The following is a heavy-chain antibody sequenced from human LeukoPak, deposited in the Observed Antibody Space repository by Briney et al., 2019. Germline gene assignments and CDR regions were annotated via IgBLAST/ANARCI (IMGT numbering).Heavy chain of an antibody. Sequence: GGSLRLSCAASGFTFNTYGMHWVRQAPGKGLEWVAFIRYDGSNKYYADSVKGRFTNSRDNSKNTLYLQMDSLRAEDTAVYYCAKDGGYYSGYFDYWGQGTLVTVSS. J-gene: IGHJ4*02. D-gene: IGHD3-22*01. V-gene: IGHV3-30*02. CDR2: IRYDGSNK. CDR3: AKDGGYYSGYFDY. CDR1: GFTFNTYG.